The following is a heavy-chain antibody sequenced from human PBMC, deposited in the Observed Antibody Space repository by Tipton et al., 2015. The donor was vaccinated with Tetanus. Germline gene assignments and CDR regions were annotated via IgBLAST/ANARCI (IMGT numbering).Heavy chain of an antibody. CDR2: IRYDGSNQ. CDR3: ARDVGEFSSGYLSSWFDP. CDR1: GFIFSSYA. D-gene: IGHD3-3*01. J-gene: IGHJ5*02. Sequence: SLRLSCEASGFIFSSYAMHWVRQAPGKGLEWVAVIRYDGSNQNYSDSGRGRFTISRDNSKNTVSLQMNSLRAEDTAVYYCARDVGEFSSGYLSSWFDPWGQGTLVTVSS. V-gene: IGHV3-30*03.